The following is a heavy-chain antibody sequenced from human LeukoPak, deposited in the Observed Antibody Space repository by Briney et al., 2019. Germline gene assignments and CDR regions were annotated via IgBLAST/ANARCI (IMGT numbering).Heavy chain of an antibody. Sequence: GGSLRLSCGVSGFTFNSYSMNWVRQARGKGVEGVASIIGSGTEMFYADSVKGRFTISRDNSKKSLYLQMNSLRVEDTAVYYCAKVQSDIVGAVFFAFDVWGQGTTVSVSS. J-gene: IGHJ3*01. CDR2: IIGSGTEM. CDR1: GFTFNSYS. CDR3: AKVQSDIVGAVFFAFDV. V-gene: IGHV3-21*01. D-gene: IGHD1-26*01.